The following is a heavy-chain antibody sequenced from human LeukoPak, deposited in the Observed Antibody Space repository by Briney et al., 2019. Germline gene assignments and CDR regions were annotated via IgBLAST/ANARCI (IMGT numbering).Heavy chain of an antibody. CDR1: DGSIKTNYW. Sequence: SETLSLTCTVSDGSIKTNYWWTWVRQPPGKGLEWIGETWHSGSSTNYNPSFKSRVTISVDKPKSQFSLKLTSVTAADTAIYYCARGNEYTWWQWSQGTLVTVSS. V-gene: IGHV4-4*02. J-gene: IGHJ4*02. CDR3: ARGNEYTWWQ. D-gene: IGHD2-15*01. CDR2: TWHSGSST.